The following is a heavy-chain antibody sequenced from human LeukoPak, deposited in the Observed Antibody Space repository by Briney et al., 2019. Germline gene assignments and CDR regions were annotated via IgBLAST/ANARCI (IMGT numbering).Heavy chain of an antibody. CDR1: GFTFSDYA. CDR2: ISGSGGST. D-gene: IGHD4-11*01. Sequence: GGSLRLSCAASGFTFSDYAMNWVRQAQGKGLDWVSAISGSGGSTYYADSVKGRFTISRDNSKNTLSLQMNSLRAEDTAVYYCASGTTSAYWGQGTLVTVSS. V-gene: IGHV3-23*01. J-gene: IGHJ4*02. CDR3: ASGTTSAY.